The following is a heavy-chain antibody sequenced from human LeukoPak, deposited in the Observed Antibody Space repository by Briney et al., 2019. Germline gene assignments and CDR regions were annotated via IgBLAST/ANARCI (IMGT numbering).Heavy chain of an antibody. CDR3: AKGLAGYTSGWYGIFDY. CDR2: ISNDGRSK. D-gene: IGHD6-19*01. Sequence: SGRSLKLSCAASGFNFSSDAMHWVRQAPGKGLEWVAVISNDGRSKYFADSVKGRFTISRDNSKNTLYLQMNSLTAEDTAVFYCAKGLAGYTSGWYGIFDYWGQGALVTVSS. J-gene: IGHJ4*02. V-gene: IGHV3-30*18. CDR1: GFNFSSDA.